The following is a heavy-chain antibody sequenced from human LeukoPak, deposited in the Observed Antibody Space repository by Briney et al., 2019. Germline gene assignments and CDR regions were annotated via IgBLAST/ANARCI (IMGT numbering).Heavy chain of an antibody. V-gene: IGHV3-21*01. D-gene: IGHD5-12*01. CDR2: ISSSSSYI. Sequence: GGSLRLSCAASGFTFSSYSMNWVRQAPGKGLEWVSSISSSSSYIYYADSVKGRFTISRDNAKNSLYLQMNSLRAEDTAVYYCARGGGGSKIYYFDYWGQGTLVTVSS. J-gene: IGHJ4*02. CDR1: GFTFSSYS. CDR3: ARGGGGSKIYYFDY.